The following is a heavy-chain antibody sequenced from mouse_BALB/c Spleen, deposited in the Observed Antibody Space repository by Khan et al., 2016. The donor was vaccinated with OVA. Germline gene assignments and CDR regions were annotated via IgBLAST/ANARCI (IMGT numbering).Heavy chain of an antibody. D-gene: IGHD2-1*01. CDR1: GYTFTSYV. J-gene: IGHJ3*01. V-gene: IGHV1S136*01. Sequence: VQLQQSGPELVKPGASVKMSCKASGYTFTSYVMHWVKQKPGQGLEWIGYIYPNNDGPEYNEKFKGKATLTSDKSSSTAYMELSSLTSEDSAVDYCARVGYYGKGFAYWGQGTLVTVSA. CDR2: IYPNNDGP. CDR3: ARVGYYGKGFAY.